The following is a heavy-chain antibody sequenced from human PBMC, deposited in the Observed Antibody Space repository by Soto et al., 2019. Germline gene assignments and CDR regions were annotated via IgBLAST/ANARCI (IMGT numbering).Heavy chain of an antibody. V-gene: IGHV4-34*01. Sequence: QVQLQHWGAGLLKPSETLSLTCAVYGGSLSGYYWSWIRQPTGKGLEWIGEINHSERTNYNPSLTRGVTIRLDTSMIQFSLKRSPVHAAETAVYYSARITMIVVVAAPAGTLFDTWGQGTLVTPSS. CDR3: ARITMIVVVAAPAGTLFDT. J-gene: IGHJ5*02. D-gene: IGHD3-22*01. CDR2: INHSERT. CDR1: GGSLSGYY.